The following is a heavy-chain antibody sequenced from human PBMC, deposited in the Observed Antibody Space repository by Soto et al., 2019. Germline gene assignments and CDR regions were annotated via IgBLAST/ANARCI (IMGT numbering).Heavy chain of an antibody. J-gene: IGHJ4*02. Sequence: PSETLSLTCTVSGGSIRSGRHYWSWIRQHPGKGLEWIGYIYYSGNTYYNPSLKSRITISISTSKNQFSLKLTSVTAADTAVYYCAREGGDGIDYWGQGTLVTVSS. CDR3: AREGGDGIDY. D-gene: IGHD3-16*01. CDR2: IYYSGNT. V-gene: IGHV4-31*03. CDR1: GGSIRSGRHY.